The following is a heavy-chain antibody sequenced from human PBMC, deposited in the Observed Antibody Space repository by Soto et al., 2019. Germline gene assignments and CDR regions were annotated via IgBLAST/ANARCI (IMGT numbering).Heavy chain of an antibody. CDR3: PRDPRPHFGNWDTDVWFET. CDR2: IIPIFGSP. J-gene: IGHJ5*02. D-gene: IGHD7-27*01. CDR1: GGSFTSYA. V-gene: IGHV1-69*06. Sequence: QVQLVQSGAEVKKPGSSVKVSCKASGGSFTSYAFSWVRQAPGQGLEWVGGIIPIFGSPNYAQKFQGRVTITADRSTSTVYLELTGLTSEATAVYFWPRDPRPHFGNWDTDVWFETWGQGTLVIVSS.